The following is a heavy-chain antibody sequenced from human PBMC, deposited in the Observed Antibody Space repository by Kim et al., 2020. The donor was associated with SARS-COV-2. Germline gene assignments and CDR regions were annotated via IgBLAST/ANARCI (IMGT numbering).Heavy chain of an antibody. Sequence: GGSLRLSCAASGFTFSSYAMSWARHAPGKGLEWVSVIYSTSSSTFYSDSVRGRFTVSSDNSNNTLYLQMNSLRAEATAVYYCATDHGRLAHDFCGQGTL. CDR3: ATDHGRLAHDF. CDR2: IYSTSSST. CDR1: GFTFSSYA. D-gene: IGHD1-1*01. J-gene: IGHJ1*01. V-gene: IGHV3-23*03.